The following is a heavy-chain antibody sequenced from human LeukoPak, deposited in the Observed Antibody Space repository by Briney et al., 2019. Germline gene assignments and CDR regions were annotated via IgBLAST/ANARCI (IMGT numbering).Heavy chain of an antibody. J-gene: IGHJ3*02. D-gene: IGHD6-13*01. CDR2: IYPGDSDT. CDR1: GFIFTHFW. Sequence: GESLKISCKGSGFIFTHFWIGWVRQMPGQGLEWMGIIYPGDSDTAYSPSFQGQVTISADKSTNTAYLQWSSLMASDTAMYYCARQESSSRGGYAFDIWGQGTMVTVSS. CDR3: ARQESSSRGGYAFDI. V-gene: IGHV5-51*01.